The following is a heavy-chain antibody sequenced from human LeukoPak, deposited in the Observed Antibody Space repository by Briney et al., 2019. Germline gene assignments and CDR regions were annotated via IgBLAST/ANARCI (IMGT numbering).Heavy chain of an antibody. CDR2: FNSDGRST. D-gene: IGHD4-17*01. CDR1: ELTFSSYS. J-gene: IGHJ4*02. V-gene: IGHV3-74*01. Sequence: GGSLRLSCAASELTFSSYSMNWVRQAPGKGLVWVSRFNSDGRSTYYADSVKGRFTISRDNAKNTLYLQMNSLRAEDTAVYYCARGRYYLDSWGQGTLVTVSS. CDR3: ARGRYYLDS.